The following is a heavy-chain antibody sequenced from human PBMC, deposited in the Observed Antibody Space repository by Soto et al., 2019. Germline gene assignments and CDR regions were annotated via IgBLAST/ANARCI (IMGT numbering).Heavy chain of an antibody. Sequence: SETLSLTCTVSGGSISSGGYYWSWIRQHPGKGLEWIGYIYYSGSTYYNPSLKSRVTISVDTSKNQFSLKLSSVTAADTAVYYCAMLGWNDWLLYWGQGTLVTVSS. D-gene: IGHD3-9*01. CDR3: AMLGWNDWLLY. J-gene: IGHJ4*02. V-gene: IGHV4-31*03. CDR1: GGSISSGGYY. CDR2: IYYSGST.